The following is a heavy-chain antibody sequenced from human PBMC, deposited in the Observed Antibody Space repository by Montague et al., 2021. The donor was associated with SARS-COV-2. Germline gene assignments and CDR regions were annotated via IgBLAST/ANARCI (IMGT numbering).Heavy chain of an antibody. J-gene: IGHJ6*02. Sequence: SLRLSCAASGFTFSSYEMNWVRQAPGKGLEWVSYISSSGSTIYYXDSVKGRFTISRDNAKNSLYLQMNSLRAEDTAVYYCARGGTYYDFWSGYQNYYYGTDVWGQGTTVTVSS. D-gene: IGHD3-3*01. CDR3: ARGGTYYDFWSGYQNYYYGTDV. CDR1: GFTFSSYE. CDR2: ISSSGSTI. V-gene: IGHV3-48*03.